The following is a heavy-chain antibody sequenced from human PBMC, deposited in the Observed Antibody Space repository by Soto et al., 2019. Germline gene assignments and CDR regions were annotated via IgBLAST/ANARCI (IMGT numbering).Heavy chain of an antibody. CDR2: IYYSGST. Sequence: LSLTCTVSGGSISSYYWSWIRQPPGKGLEWIGYIYYSGSTNYNPSLKSRVTISVDTSKNQFSLKLSSVTAADTAVYYCARERLTSYYYYGMDVWGQGTTVTV. J-gene: IGHJ6*02. CDR1: GGSISSYY. CDR3: ARERLTSYYYYGMDV. V-gene: IGHV4-59*01. D-gene: IGHD3-22*01.